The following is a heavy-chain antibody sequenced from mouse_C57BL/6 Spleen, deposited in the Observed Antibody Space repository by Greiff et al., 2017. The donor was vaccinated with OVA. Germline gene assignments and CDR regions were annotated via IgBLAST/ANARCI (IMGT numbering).Heavy chain of an antibody. CDR2: ISYDGSN. CDR1: GYSITSGYY. V-gene: IGHV3-6*01. D-gene: IGHD1-1*01. Sequence: EVQRVESGPGLVKPSQSLSLTCSVTGYSITSGYYWNWIRQFPGNKLEWMGYISYDGSNNYNPSLKNRISITRDTSKNQFFLKLNSVTTEDTATYYCARDYYGLDYWGQGTTLTVSS. J-gene: IGHJ2*01. CDR3: ARDYYGLDY.